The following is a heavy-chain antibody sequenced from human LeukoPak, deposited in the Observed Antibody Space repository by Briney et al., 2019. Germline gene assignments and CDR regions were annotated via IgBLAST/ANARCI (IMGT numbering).Heavy chain of an antibody. V-gene: IGHV4-59*01. D-gene: IGHD3-10*01. J-gene: IGHJ5*02. CDR2: IYYSGST. CDR1: GGSISSYY. Sequence: PSETLSLTCTVSGGSISSYYWSWIRQPPGKGLEWIGYIYYSGSTNYNPSLKSRVTISVDTSKNQFSLKLSSVTAADTAVYYCARGLITMVRGVITRWFDPWGQGTLVTVSS. CDR3: ARGLITMVRGVITRWFDP.